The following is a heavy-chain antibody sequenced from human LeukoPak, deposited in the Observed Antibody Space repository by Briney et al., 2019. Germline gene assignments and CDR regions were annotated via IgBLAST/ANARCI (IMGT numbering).Heavy chain of an antibody. V-gene: IGHV3-30*18. J-gene: IGHJ1*01. CDR2: ISYDGSNK. CDR1: GFTFSSYG. D-gene: IGHD2-2*01. Sequence: GGSLRLSCAASGFTFSSYGMHWVRQAPGKGLEWVAVISYDGSNKYYADSVKGRFTIYRDNSKNTLYLEMNSLRAEDTAVYYCAKDTRGEGYCSSTSCLGYFQHWGQGTLVTVSS. CDR3: AKDTRGEGYCSSTSCLGYFQH.